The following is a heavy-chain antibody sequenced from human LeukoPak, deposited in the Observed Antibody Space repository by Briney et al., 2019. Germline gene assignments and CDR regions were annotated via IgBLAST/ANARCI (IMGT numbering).Heavy chain of an antibody. V-gene: IGHV1-69*04. CDR1: GGTFSSYA. D-gene: IGHD3-22*01. CDR3: ARGPYYDSSGYYFDY. CDR2: IIPIFGIA. Sequence: SVKVSCKASGGTFSSYAISWVRQAPGQGLEWMGRIIPIFGIANYAQKFQGRVTITADKSTSTAYMELSSLRSEDTAVYYCARGPYYDSSGYYFDYWGQGTLVTVSS. J-gene: IGHJ4*02.